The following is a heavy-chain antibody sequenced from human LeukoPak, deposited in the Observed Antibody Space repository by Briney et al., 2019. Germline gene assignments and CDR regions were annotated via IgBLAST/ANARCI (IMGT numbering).Heavy chain of an antibody. Sequence: GGSLRLSCAASEFTFSSYAMTWVRQAPGKGLEWVSGITDSGIYTYYADSVKGRFTISRDNSKKTLYLQMNSLRVDDTAVYYCAKGGRCGWYADYWGQGTLVTVSS. V-gene: IGHV3-23*01. J-gene: IGHJ4*02. CDR3: AKGGRCGWYADY. CDR2: ITDSGIYT. D-gene: IGHD6-19*01. CDR1: EFTFSSYA.